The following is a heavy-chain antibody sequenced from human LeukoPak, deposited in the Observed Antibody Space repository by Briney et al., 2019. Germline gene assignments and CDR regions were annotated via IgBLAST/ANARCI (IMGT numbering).Heavy chain of an antibody. CDR1: GYTFTSYG. V-gene: IGHV1-18*01. Sequence: GASVKVSCKASGYTFTSYGISWVRQAPGQGLEWMGWISAYNGNTNYAQKLQGRVTMTTDTSTSTAYMELRSLRSDDTAAYYCARDTPGGDYGSGSYYNSYNWFDPWGQGTLVTVSS. J-gene: IGHJ5*02. CDR2: ISAYNGNT. D-gene: IGHD3-10*01. CDR3: ARDTPGGDYGSGSYYNSYNWFDP.